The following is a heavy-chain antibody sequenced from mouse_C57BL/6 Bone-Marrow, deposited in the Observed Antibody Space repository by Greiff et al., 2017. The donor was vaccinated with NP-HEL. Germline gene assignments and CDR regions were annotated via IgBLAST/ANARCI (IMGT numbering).Heavy chain of an antibody. CDR1: GYTVTDYY. D-gene: IGHD4-1*01. CDR2: IYPGSGNT. Sequence: QVQLQQSGAELVRPGASVHLSCKASGYTVTDYYINWVKQRPGQGLEWIARIYPGSGNTYYNEKFKGKATLTAEKSSSTAYMQLSSLTSEDSAVYFCARSRGLGRGDYRYYYAMDYWGQGTSVTVSS. CDR3: ARSRGLGRGDYRYYYAMDY. J-gene: IGHJ4*01. V-gene: IGHV1-76*01.